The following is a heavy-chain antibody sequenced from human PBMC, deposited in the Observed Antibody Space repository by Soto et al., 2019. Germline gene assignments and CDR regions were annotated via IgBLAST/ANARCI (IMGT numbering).Heavy chain of an antibody. Sequence: PSETLSLPCTVSGGSISSSSYYWGWIRQPPGKGLEWIGSIYYSGSTYYNPSLKSRVTISVDTSKNQFSLKLSSVTAADTAVYYCARLNCSSTSCSYYFDYWGQGTLV. CDR1: GGSISSSSYY. V-gene: IGHV4-39*01. J-gene: IGHJ4*02. CDR3: ARLNCSSTSCSYYFDY. CDR2: IYYSGST. D-gene: IGHD2-2*01.